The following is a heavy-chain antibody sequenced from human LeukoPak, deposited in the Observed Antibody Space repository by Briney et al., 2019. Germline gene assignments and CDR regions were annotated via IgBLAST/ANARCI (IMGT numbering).Heavy chain of an antibody. CDR1: GYTFTSYY. Sequence: ASVKVSCKASGYTFTSYYLHWVRPAPGQGLEWMGIINPSGGNTSYAQKFQGRITMTRDTSTSTVYMELSSLKSQDTAVYYWARANYGSRTYDGIDVWGQGTTVTVSS. V-gene: IGHV1-46*01. CDR3: ARANYGSRTYDGIDV. CDR2: INPSGGNT. D-gene: IGHD3-10*01. J-gene: IGHJ6*02.